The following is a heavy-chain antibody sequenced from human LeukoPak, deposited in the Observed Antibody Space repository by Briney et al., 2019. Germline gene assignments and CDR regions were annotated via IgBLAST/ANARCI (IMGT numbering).Heavy chain of an antibody. CDR3: ASPMVRGVILLNY. V-gene: IGHV3-23*01. J-gene: IGHJ4*02. CDR2: ISASGGST. Sequence: QTGGSLRLSCAASGFTFSSYAMSWVRQAPGKGLEWVSGISASGGSTYYADSVKGRFTISRDNSKNTLYLQMNSLRAGDTAVYYCASPMVRGVILLNYWGQGTLVTVSS. CDR1: GFTFSSYA. D-gene: IGHD3-10*01.